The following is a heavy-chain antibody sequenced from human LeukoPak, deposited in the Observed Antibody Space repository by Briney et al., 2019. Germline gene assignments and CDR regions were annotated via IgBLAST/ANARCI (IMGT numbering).Heavy chain of an antibody. Sequence: SETLSLTCAVYGGSFSGYYWSWIRQPPGKGLGWIGEINHSGSTNYNPSLKSRVTISVDTSKNQFSLKLSSVTAADTAVYYCARADGPLRTFDYWGQGTLVTVSS. CDR2: INHSGST. D-gene: IGHD3/OR15-3a*01. CDR1: GGSFSGYY. CDR3: ARADGPLRTFDY. J-gene: IGHJ4*02. V-gene: IGHV4-34*01.